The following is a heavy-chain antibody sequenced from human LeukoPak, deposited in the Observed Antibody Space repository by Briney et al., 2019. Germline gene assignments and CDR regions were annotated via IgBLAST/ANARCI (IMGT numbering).Heavy chain of an antibody. J-gene: IGHJ6*02. CDR3: ARGLGGFGGFYYYNMDV. CDR1: GFTFSSSA. CDR2: ISGSGGST. V-gene: IGHV3-23*01. Sequence: PGGSLRLSCAASGFTFSSSAMICVRQAPGKGLEWVSAISGSGGSTYYADSVKGRFTISRDNSKNTLYMQMNSLRAEDTAVYYCARGLGGFGGFYYYNMDVWGQGTTVTVSS. D-gene: IGHD3-10*01.